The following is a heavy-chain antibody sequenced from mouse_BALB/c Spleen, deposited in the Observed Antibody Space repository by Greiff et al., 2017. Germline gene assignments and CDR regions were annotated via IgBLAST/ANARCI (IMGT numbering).Heavy chain of an antibody. V-gene: IGHV14-4*02. J-gene: IGHJ4*01. CDR3: QRYDEGDYYAMDY. CDR2: IDPENGDT. D-gene: IGHD2-14*01. Sequence: VQLKQSGAELVRSGASVKLSCTASGFNIKDYYMHWVKQRPEQGLEWIGWIDPENGDTEYAPKFQGKATMTADTSSNTAYLQLSSLTSEDTAVYYCQRYDEGDYYAMDYWGQGTSVTVSS. CDR1: GFNIKDYY.